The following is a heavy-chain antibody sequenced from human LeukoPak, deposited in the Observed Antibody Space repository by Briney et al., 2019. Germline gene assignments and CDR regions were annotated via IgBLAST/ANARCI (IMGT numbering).Heavy chain of an antibody. D-gene: IGHD2-2*01. CDR3: ATASFLVPAVNSFDY. Sequence: ASVKVSCKGSGGTFSRFAISWLRQAPGQGLEWMGGFDPEDGETIYAQKFQGRVTMTEDTSTDTAYMELSSLRSEDTAVYYCATASFLVPAVNSFDYWGQGTLVTVSS. CDR1: GGTFSRFA. CDR2: FDPEDGET. J-gene: IGHJ4*02. V-gene: IGHV1-24*01.